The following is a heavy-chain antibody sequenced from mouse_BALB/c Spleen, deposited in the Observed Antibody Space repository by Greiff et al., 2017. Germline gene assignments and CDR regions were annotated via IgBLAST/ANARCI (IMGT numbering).Heavy chain of an antibody. CDR1: GYTFTSYW. D-gene: IGHD2-1*01. V-gene: IGHV1-7*01. J-gene: IGHJ4*01. Sequence: QVQLQQSGAELAKPGASVKMSCKASGYTFTSYWMHWVKQRPGQGLEWIGYINPSTGYTEYNQKFKDKATLTADKSSSTAYMQLSSLTSEDSAVYYCAKGNGNYEDAMDYWGQGTSVTVSS. CDR3: AKGNGNYEDAMDY. CDR2: INPSTGYT.